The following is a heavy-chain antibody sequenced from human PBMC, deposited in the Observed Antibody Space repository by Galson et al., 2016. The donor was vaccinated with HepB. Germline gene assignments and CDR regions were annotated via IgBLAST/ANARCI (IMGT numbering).Heavy chain of an antibody. V-gene: IGHV1-69*06. J-gene: IGHJ4*02. Sequence: SVKVSCKASGGIFTSYAISWVRQAPGQGLEWMGGIIPVFGTANYAQKFQGRVTITADKSTSTAYMEMSSLTSEDTAVYYCAKDSSLTNGDYGRFDDWGQGTLVTVSS. CDR3: AKDSSLTNGDYGRFDD. D-gene: IGHD4-17*01. CDR1: GGIFTSYA. CDR2: IIPVFGTA.